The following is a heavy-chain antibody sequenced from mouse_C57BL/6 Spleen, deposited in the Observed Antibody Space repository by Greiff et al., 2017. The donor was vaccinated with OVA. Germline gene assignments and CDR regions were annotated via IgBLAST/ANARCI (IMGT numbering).Heavy chain of an antibody. V-gene: IGHV1-18*01. Sequence: VKVEESGPELVKPGASVKLPCKASGYTFTDYNLDWVKQSHGKSLEWIGDINPNNGGTIYNQKFKGKATLTVDKSSSTAYMELRSLTSEDTAVYYCARRDGQDYYAMDYWSQGTSVTVSS. CDR2: INPNNGGT. J-gene: IGHJ4*01. CDR3: ARRDGQDYYAMDY. D-gene: IGHD1-1*01. CDR1: GYTFTDYN.